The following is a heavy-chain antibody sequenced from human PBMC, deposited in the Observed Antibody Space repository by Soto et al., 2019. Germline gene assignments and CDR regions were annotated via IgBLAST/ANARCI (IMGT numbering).Heavy chain of an antibody. D-gene: IGHD3-22*01. V-gene: IGHV4-4*02. CDR2: IYHSGST. J-gene: IGHJ6*02. CDR1: GGSISSSNW. CDR3: ARGPYYYDSSGSEPYYYGMDV. Sequence: QVQLQESGPGLVKPSGTLSLTCAVSGGSISSSNWWSWVRQPPGKGLEWIGEIYHSGSTNYNPSHKSRVTMSVDQSKHEFSLKLSSVTAADTAVYYCARGPYYYDSSGSEPYYYGMDVWGQGTTVTVSS.